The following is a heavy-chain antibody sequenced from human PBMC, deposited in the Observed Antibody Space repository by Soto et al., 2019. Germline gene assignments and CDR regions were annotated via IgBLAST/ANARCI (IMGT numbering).Heavy chain of an antibody. CDR3: ARRHCSSIACYVGGTIDC. Sequence: QVQLQESGPGLVKPSQTLSLTCTVSGGSISSGGYYWSWIRQHPGKGLEWIGYIYYSGRTYYNPSAKSRVTIPVKTSKNQFSLKLSSVTAADTAVYYCARRHCSSIACYVGGTIDCWGQGTLVTVSS. CDR2: IYYSGRT. V-gene: IGHV4-31*03. D-gene: IGHD2-2*01. CDR1: GGSISSGGYY. J-gene: IGHJ4*02.